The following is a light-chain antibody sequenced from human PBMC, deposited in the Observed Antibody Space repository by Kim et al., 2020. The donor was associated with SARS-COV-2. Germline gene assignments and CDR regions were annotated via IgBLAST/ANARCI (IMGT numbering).Light chain of an antibody. V-gene: IGKV3-15*01. Sequence: SPGERAILSCRASQSVSSNLAWYQQKPGQAPRLLIHGASTRATGTPPRFSGSGSGTEFTLTISSLQSVDFAVYFCQQYNNWRPITFGQGTRLEIK. CDR2: GAS. J-gene: IGKJ5*01. CDR1: QSVSSN. CDR3: QQYNNWRPIT.